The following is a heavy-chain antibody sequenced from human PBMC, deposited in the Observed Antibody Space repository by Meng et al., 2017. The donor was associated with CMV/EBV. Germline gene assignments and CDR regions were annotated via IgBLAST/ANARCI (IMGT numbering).Heavy chain of an antibody. CDR2: ISYDGSNK. D-gene: IGHD6-13*01. J-gene: IGHJ5*02. CDR1: GFTFSSYA. CDR3: AREPSDCHSSSWCRFDP. V-gene: IGHV3-30-3*01. Sequence: LSLTCAASGFTFSSYAMHWVRQAPGKGLEWVAVISYDGSNKYYADSVKGRFTISRDNSKNTLYLQMNSLRAEDTAVYYCAREPSDCHSSSWCRFDPWGQGTLVTVSS.